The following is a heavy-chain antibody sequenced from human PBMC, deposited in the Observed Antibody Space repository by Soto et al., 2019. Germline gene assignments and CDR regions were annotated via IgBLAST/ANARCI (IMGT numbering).Heavy chain of an antibody. J-gene: IGHJ6*02. Sequence: SVKVSCKTSGFTFINSAVQWVRQARGQRLEWIGYIIVGAGSTKYAHNIQDRLTISRDLSTNTAYMELTSLRAEDTAVYYCASAPLGSCTNGVCSRGMDVWGQGTTVTVSS. CDR2: IIVGAGST. CDR3: ASAPLGSCTNGVCSRGMDV. D-gene: IGHD2-8*01. V-gene: IGHV1-58*01. CDR1: GFTFINSA.